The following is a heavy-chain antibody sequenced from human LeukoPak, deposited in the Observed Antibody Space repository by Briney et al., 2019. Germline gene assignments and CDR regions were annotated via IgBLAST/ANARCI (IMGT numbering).Heavy chain of an antibody. V-gene: IGHV1-2*02. CDR2: INPNSGGT. CDR3: ARDLGSGWIIVDY. D-gene: IGHD6-19*01. CDR1: VYTLTGYY. J-gene: IGHJ4*02. Sequence: SVNVSCKASVYTLTGYYIHWVRQAPGQELEWVGWINPNSGGTNSAQKFQGRVTLTRDTSISTAYLELSSLRSDDTAVYYCARDLGSGWIIVDYWGQGTLVTVSS.